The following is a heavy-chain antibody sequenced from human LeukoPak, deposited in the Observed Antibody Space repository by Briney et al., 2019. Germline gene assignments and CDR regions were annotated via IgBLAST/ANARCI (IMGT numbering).Heavy chain of an antibody. CDR3: ARAENPPLELPDY. V-gene: IGHV3-33*01. J-gene: IGHJ4*02. D-gene: IGHD1-7*01. Sequence: PGRSLRLSCAASGFTFSSYGMHWVRQAPGKGLEWVAVIWYDGSNKYYADSVKGRFTISRDNSKNTLYLQMNSLRAEDTAVYYCARAENPPLELPDYWGQGTLVTVSS. CDR1: GFTFSSYG. CDR2: IWYDGSNK.